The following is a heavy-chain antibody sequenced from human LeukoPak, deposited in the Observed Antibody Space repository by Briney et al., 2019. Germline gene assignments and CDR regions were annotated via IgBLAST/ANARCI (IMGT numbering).Heavy chain of an antibody. Sequence: GGSLRLSCAASGFTFSSYSMNWVRQAPGKGLEWVSAIRDTGTITYYADSVKGQFAIPRDNSKNTLYLQMNSLRVEDTAAYYCAKFGGSYFNWFDPWGQGTLVTVSS. CDR1: GFTFSSYS. V-gene: IGHV3-23*01. CDR2: IRDTGTIT. CDR3: AKFGGSYFNWFDP. J-gene: IGHJ5*02. D-gene: IGHD1-26*01.